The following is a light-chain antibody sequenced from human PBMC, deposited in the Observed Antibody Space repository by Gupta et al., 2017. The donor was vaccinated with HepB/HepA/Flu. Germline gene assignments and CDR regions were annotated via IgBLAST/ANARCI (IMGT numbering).Light chain of an antibody. V-gene: IGKV3-15*01. J-gene: IGKJ1*01. Sequence: EIVMTQSPATLSVSPGERVTLSCRASQSVTSKLAWYQQKPGQAPSLLIYAASSRSAGIPARFSGSGSGTEFTLTFSSLQSEDFAIYYCQQYNNWPWTFGQGTKVEIK. CDR2: AAS. CDR3: QQYNNWPWT. CDR1: QSVTSK.